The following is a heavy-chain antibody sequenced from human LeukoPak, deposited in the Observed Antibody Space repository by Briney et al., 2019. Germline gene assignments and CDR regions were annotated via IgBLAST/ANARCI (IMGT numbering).Heavy chain of an antibody. CDR1: GGSFSGYY. Sequence: SETLSLTCAVYGGSFSGYYWSWIRQPPGKGLEWIGEINHSGSTNYNPSLKSRVTISVDTSKNQFSLKLSPVTAADTAVYYCARGLYRGYSYGYPGYWGQGTLVTVSS. D-gene: IGHD5-18*01. CDR3: ARGLYRGYSYGYPGY. CDR2: INHSGST. V-gene: IGHV4-34*01. J-gene: IGHJ4*02.